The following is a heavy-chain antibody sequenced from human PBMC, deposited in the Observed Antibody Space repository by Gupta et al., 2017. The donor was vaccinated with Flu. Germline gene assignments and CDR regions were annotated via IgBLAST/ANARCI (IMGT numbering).Heavy chain of an antibody. V-gene: IGHV3-74*01. CDR3: GRGAGVAGNELFLDP. CDR1: SYW. CDR2: ISATGRII. J-gene: IGHJ5*02. D-gene: IGHD1-1*01. Sequence: SYWLHWVRQAPGEGLVWVARISATGRIINYAEAGKGLFTICRDNDNNMLYLQMNILSDDATAIYYCGRGAGVAGNELFLDPWGQGTLVTVSS.